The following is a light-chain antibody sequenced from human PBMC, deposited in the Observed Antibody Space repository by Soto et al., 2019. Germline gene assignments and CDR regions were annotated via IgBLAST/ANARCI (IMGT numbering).Light chain of an antibody. Sequence: QLVLTQSPSASASLGASVKLTCTLSSGHSSYAIAWHQQQPEKGPRYLMKLNSDGSHSKGDGIPDRFSGSSSGAERYLTISSLQSEDEADYYCQTWGTGIAVFGGGTQRTV. CDR2: LNSDGSH. CDR1: SGHSSYA. V-gene: IGLV4-69*01. CDR3: QTWGTGIAV. J-gene: IGLJ7*01.